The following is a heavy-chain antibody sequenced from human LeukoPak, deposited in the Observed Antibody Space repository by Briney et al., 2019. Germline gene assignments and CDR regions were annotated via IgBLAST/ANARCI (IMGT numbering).Heavy chain of an antibody. D-gene: IGHD2-2*01. Sequence: PSETLSLTCAVYGGSFSGYYWSWIRQPPGKGLEWIGEINHSGSTNYNPSLKSRVTISVDTSKNQCSLKLSSVTAADTAVYYCAIRIVVVPAAKKKNWFDPWGQGTLVTVSS. CDR3: AIRIVVVPAAKKKNWFDP. V-gene: IGHV4-34*01. J-gene: IGHJ5*02. CDR2: INHSGST. CDR1: GGSFSGYY.